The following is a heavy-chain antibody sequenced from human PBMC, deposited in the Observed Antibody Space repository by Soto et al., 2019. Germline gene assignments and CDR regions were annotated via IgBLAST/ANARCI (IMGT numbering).Heavy chain of an antibody. Sequence: PGGVLSLSCAASGFTFSSYDMNWVRQAPGKGLEWVSFISSSSSYTQYADSVEGRFTVSRDNAKNSLYLQMNRLGTEDTAVYYCARGGLVRGYDYWGQGTRVTVSS. CDR1: GFTFSSYD. V-gene: IGHV3-21*06. J-gene: IGHJ4*02. D-gene: IGHD3-10*01. CDR3: ARGGLVRGYDY. CDR2: ISSSSSYT.